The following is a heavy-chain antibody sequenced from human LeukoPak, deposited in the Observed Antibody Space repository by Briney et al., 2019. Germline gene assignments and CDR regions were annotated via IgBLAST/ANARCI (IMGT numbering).Heavy chain of an antibody. CDR1: GFAFSTYT. CDR3: VRVEDWGAAGNRLDY. Sequence: GSLRLSCAASGFAFSTYTMSWVRQAPGKGLEWVSCITSSSSSISYADSVRGRFTISRDNAKNSLYLQMNSLRAEDTAVYSCVRVEDWGAAGNRLDYWGQGTLVTVSS. J-gene: IGHJ4*02. CDR2: ITSSSSSI. V-gene: IGHV3-21*01. D-gene: IGHD6-13*01.